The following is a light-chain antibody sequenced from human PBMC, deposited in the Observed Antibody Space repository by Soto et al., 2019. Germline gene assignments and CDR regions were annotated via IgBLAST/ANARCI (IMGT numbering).Light chain of an antibody. CDR3: KQRSNWPPT. CDR2: DAS. V-gene: IGKV3-11*01. J-gene: IGKJ3*01. Sequence: EIVLTQSPATLSLSPGERATLSCSSSQSVRSYLAWYQPKPGQAPRLLIYDASNRSTGIPARFSGSGSGKDFTLTISSLEPEDFAVYYCKQRSNWPPTFVPVTKVDIK. CDR1: QSVRSY.